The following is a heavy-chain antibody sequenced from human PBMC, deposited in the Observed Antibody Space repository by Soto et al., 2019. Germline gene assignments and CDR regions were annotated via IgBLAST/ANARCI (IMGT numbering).Heavy chain of an antibody. CDR3: ARGKYSSPRGGLDV. CDR2: IKSKADGATT. D-gene: IGHD4-4*01. V-gene: IGHV3-15*01. J-gene: IGHJ6*02. Sequence: SLRLSCAASGFTFNNAWMTWVRQAPGKGLEWVGHIKSKADGATTDYAAPVKGRLTISRDDSKNTLYLQWGSLKASDSALYYCARGKYSSPRGGLDVWGQGTPVTVSS. CDR1: GFTFNNAW.